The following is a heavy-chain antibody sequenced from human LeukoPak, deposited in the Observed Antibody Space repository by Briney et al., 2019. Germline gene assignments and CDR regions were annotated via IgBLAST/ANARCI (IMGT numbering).Heavy chain of an antibody. V-gene: IGHV4-30-4*01. CDR1: GGSISSGDYY. CDR2: IYYSGST. J-gene: IGHJ4*02. CDR3: ARLKLTYFDY. Sequence: TPSQTLSLTCTGSGGSISSGDYYWSWIRQPPGKGLEWIGYIYYSGSTYYNPSLKSRVTISVDTSKNQCSLKLSSVTAADTAVYYCARLKLTYFDYWGQGTLVTVSS. D-gene: IGHD4/OR15-4a*01.